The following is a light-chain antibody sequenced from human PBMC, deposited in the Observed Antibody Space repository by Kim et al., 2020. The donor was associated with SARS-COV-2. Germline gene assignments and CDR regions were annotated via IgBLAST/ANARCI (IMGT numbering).Light chain of an antibody. J-gene: IGLJ3*02. Sequence: QSPTLTCTRNSYNVGRHRAACRQPRQGHPPKLLFYSNNSRPSGISERLSTSRSGNTASLPITGLQPADEAYYYCSAWDNSLHVWVFGGGTQLTVL. CDR3: SAWDNSLHVWV. V-gene: IGLV10-54*01. CDR1: SYNVGRHR. CDR2: SNN.